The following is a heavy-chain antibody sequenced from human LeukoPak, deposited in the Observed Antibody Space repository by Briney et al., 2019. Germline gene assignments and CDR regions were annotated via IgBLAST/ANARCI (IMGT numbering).Heavy chain of an antibody. J-gene: IGHJ4*02. CDR2: ISFDESNK. D-gene: IGHD3-22*01. Sequence: GFLRLSCAASGFTFNSYAMHWVRQAPGKGLEWVALISFDESNKYYADSVKGRFTISGDNSKNTLYLQMNSLRAEDTAVYYCARDPIVVVIEGRLWGQGTLVTVFS. CDR1: GFTFNSYA. V-gene: IGHV3-30-3*01. CDR3: ARDPIVVVIEGRL.